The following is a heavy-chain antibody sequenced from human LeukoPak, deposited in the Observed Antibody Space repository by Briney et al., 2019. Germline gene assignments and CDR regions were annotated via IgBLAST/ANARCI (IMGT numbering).Heavy chain of an antibody. Sequence: SGTLSLTCAVSGGSISSSNWWSWVRPPPGKGVEWIGEIYHSGSTTYNPSLKSRVTISVDKSKNHFSLKLSSVPAADTAVYYCARESGYYYDTRYFDYWGQGTLVTVSS. V-gene: IGHV4-4*02. CDR3: ARESGYYYDTRYFDY. D-gene: IGHD3-22*01. J-gene: IGHJ4*02. CDR2: IYHSGST. CDR1: GGSISSSNW.